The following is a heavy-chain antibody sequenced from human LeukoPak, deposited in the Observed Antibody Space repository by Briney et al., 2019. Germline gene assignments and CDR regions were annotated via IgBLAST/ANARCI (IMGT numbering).Heavy chain of an antibody. V-gene: IGHV1-2*02. D-gene: IGHD2-21*01. CDR3: ARDSRFCGSECYSNQLPQNYFDS. J-gene: IGHJ4*02. Sequence: ASVTVSFTASGYTFTVYYMHWVRQAPGQGLEWMGWINPNSGGTNYTQKFQARVTMTRDISSSTAYMELNRLRSDDTAVYYCARDSRFCGSECYSNQLPQNYFDSWGQGTQVTVSS. CDR2: INPNSGGT. CDR1: GYTFTVYY.